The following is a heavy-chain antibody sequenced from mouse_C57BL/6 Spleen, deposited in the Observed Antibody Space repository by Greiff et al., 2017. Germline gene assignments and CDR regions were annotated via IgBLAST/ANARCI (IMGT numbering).Heavy chain of an antibody. D-gene: IGHD2-1*01. CDR2: INPGSGGT. CDR3: ARHDLLWYPLAY. Sequence: VMLVESGAELVRPGTSVKVSCKASGYAFTNYLIEWVKQRPGQGLEWIGVINPGSGGTNYNEKFKGKATLTADKSSSTAYMQLSSLTSEDSAVYFCARHDLLWYPLAYWGQGTLVTVSA. J-gene: IGHJ3*01. V-gene: IGHV1-54*01. CDR1: GYAFTNYL.